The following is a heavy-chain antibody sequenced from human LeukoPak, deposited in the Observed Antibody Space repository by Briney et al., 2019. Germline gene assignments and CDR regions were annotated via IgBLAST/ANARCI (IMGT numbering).Heavy chain of an antibody. CDR2: INHSGST. Sequence: AGGSLRLSCAASGFTFSSYAMSWVRQAPGKGLEWIGEINHSGSTNYNPSLKSRVTISVDTSKNQFSLKLSSVTAADTAVYYCARGAAVADNPNWFDPWGQGTLVTVSS. J-gene: IGHJ5*02. V-gene: IGHV4-34*01. CDR3: ARGAAVADNPNWFDP. CDR1: GFTFSSYA. D-gene: IGHD6-19*01.